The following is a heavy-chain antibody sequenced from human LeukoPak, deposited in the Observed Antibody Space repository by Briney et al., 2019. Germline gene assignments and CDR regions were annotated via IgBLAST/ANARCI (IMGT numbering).Heavy chain of an antibody. D-gene: IGHD3-10*02. CDR2: ISSSGNTT. CDR1: GFTFSDNY. Sequence: GGSLRLSCAASGFTFSDNYMSWIRQAPGKGPEWVSYISSSGNTTYNADSVKGRFSITRDNAKNSLYLQMNSLRAEDTAVYYCAELGITMIGGVWGKGTTVTISS. J-gene: IGHJ6*04. V-gene: IGHV3-11*04. CDR3: AELGITMIGGV.